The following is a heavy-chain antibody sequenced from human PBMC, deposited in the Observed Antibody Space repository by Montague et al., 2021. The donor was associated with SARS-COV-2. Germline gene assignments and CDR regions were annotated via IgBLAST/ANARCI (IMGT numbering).Heavy chain of an antibody. V-gene: IGHV6-1*01. CDR2: TNYRSKWTS. Sequence: CAISGDSVWSNTAAWNWIRRSPSGGLEWLGRTNYRSKWTSDYATSVEGRISIDPDTSKNQFFLHLRSVTPEDTGVYYCVRVTGSAQAGFDAWGQGTLVTVSS. CDR3: VRVTGSAQAGFDA. D-gene: IGHD3-16*01. CDR1: GDSVWSNTAA. J-gene: IGHJ4*02.